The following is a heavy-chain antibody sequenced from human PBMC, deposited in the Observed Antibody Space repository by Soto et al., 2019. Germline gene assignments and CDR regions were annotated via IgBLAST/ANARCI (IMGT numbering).Heavy chain of an antibody. CDR2: MAYDGGNK. CDR1: GFTFSNYD. CDR3: AKHVRPRYYYDTSGYYRDH. J-gene: IGHJ5*02. V-gene: IGHV3-30*18. D-gene: IGHD3-22*01. Sequence: QVQLVEAGGGVVQPGRSLRLSCAASGFTFSNYDMHWVRQAPGKGLEWVALMAYDGGNKYYADSVKGRFTISRDNSKNTLYLQMNSLIAEDTAVYYCAKHVRPRYYYDTSGYYRDHWGQGTLVTVSS.